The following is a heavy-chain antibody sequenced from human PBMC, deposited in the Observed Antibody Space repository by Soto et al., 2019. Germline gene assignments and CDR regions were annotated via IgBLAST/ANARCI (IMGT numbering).Heavy chain of an antibody. J-gene: IGHJ4*02. V-gene: IGHV4-39*07. CDR1: GGSISSRSYY. CDR2: IYYSGST. D-gene: IGHD6-19*01. Sequence: SETLSLTCTVSGGSISSRSYYWGWIRQPPGKGLEWIGNIYYSGSTYYNPSLKSRVTISVDTSKNQFSLKLSSVTAADTAVYYCARGGWKLFDYWGQGTLVTVSS. CDR3: ARGGWKLFDY.